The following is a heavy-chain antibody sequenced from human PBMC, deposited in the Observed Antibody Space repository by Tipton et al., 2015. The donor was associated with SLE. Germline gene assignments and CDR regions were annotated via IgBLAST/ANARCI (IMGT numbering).Heavy chain of an antibody. D-gene: IGHD2-15*01. CDR1: GFTFSNYW. CDR3: AAELLSFDY. Sequence: SLRLSCAASGFTFSNYWMTWVRQAPGKGLEWVANIKEDGSEKSYVDSVKGRFTISRDNAKNSLYLQMDNLRPEDTAVYYCAAELLSFDYWGQGTLVTVSS. CDR2: IKEDGSEK. V-gene: IGHV3-7*01. J-gene: IGHJ4*02.